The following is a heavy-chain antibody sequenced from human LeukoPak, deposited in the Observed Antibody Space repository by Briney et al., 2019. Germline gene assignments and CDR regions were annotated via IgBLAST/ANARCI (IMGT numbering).Heavy chain of an antibody. J-gene: IGHJ3*02. CDR1: GGSISSYY. CDR2: IYYTGST. CDR3: ARHVTISGPYDASDI. V-gene: IGHV4-59*08. D-gene: IGHD5-24*01. Sequence: SETLSLTCTVSGGSISSYYWSWIRQPPGKGLEWIGYIYYTGSTKYNASLKSRVTISVDTSKNQFSLKLRSVTAADTAVYYCARHVTISGPYDASDIWGQGTMVTVSP.